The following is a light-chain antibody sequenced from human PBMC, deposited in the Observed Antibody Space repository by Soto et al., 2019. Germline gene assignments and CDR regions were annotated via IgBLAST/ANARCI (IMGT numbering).Light chain of an antibody. CDR1: QGISTY. V-gene: IGKV1-16*01. J-gene: IGKJ2*01. CDR2: GAS. CDR3: QQYNSYSYT. Sequence: IQLTQSPSSLSASVGDRVTITCRASQGISTYLAWYQQKPGKAPKVLIYGASTLQSGVPSRFSGSGSGTDFTLTITSLRPEDFATYYCQQYNSYSYTFGQGTKVDIK.